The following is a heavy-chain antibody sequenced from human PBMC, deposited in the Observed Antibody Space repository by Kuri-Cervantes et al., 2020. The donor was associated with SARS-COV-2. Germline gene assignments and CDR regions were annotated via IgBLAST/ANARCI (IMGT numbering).Heavy chain of an antibody. CDR3: AKDLGDLKSAFDI. J-gene: IGHJ3*02. CDR2: IRYDGSNK. Sequence: GESLKISWAASGFTFSSYGMHWVRQAPGKGLEWVAFIRYDGSNKYYADSVKGRFTISRDNSKNTLYLQMNSLRAEDTAVYYCAKDLGDLKSAFDIWGQGTMVTVSS. D-gene: IGHD3-16*01. CDR1: GFTFSSYG. V-gene: IGHV3-30*02.